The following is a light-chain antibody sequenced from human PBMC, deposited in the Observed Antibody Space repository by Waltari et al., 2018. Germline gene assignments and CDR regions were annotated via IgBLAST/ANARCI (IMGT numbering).Light chain of an antibody. CDR1: SPNLGNNV. CDR2: RND. V-gene: IGLV1-44*01. CDR3: ASWDDSLNGHWV. J-gene: IGLJ3*02. Sequence: QSVLTQPPSASGTPGPRVTISCSGSSPNLGNNVVNCYQQVPGTAPKLLIYRNDLRPSGVPDRFSASKSGTSASLAISGLQSEDEAEYYCASWDDSLNGHWVFGGGTKVTVL.